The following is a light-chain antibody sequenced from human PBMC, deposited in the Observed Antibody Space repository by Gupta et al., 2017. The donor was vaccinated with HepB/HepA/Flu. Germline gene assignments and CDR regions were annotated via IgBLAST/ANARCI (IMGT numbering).Light chain of an antibody. V-gene: IGKV1D-13*01. Sequence: MQLTHSPSSLSASVGDRVTITCRASQGISSALAWSQQKPRKAPKLLIHDASRLESGGPSRFSGSGCGTDFTLTLSSMQPEDFETDFCQQFNNYPRITFGQGTRLEIK. CDR2: DAS. J-gene: IGKJ5*01. CDR1: QGISSA. CDR3: QQFNNYPRIT.